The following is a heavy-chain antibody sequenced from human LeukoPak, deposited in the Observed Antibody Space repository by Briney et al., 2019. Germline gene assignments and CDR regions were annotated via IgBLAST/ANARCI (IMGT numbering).Heavy chain of an antibody. CDR1: GFTFSSYS. V-gene: IGHV3-21*01. D-gene: IGHD2-15*01. CDR3: ARVRVVRGYFDY. Sequence: PGGSLRLSCAASGFTFSSYSMNWVRQAPGKGLEWVSSISSSSSYIYYADSVKGRFTTSRDNAKNSLYLQMNSLRAEDTAVYYCARVRVVRGYFDYWGQGTLVTVSS. J-gene: IGHJ4*02. CDR2: ISSSSSYI.